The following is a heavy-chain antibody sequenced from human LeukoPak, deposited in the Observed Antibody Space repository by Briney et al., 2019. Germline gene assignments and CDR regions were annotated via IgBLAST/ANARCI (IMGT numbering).Heavy chain of an antibody. CDR3: EGTYYYDSSDDY. Sequence: SGGSLRLSCAASGFTFRSYAMSWVRQAPGKGLEWVLAISGSGTSTYNADSVKGRFTISRDNSKNTLYLQMNSLRAEDTAVYYCEGTYYYDSSDDYWGQGTLVTVSS. CDR2: ISGSGTST. J-gene: IGHJ4*02. CDR1: GFTFRSYA. V-gene: IGHV3-23*01. D-gene: IGHD3-22*01.